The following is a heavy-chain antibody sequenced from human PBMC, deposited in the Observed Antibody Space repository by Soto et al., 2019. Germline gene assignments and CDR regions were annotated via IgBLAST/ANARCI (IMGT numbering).Heavy chain of an antibody. Sequence: EVQLLDSGGRLVQPGGSLRLSCAASGLSFSIYAMKWVRQAPGKGLEWVSGISGCGSSTYYADSVKGRFTISRDNSKNTLYLQMNSLRVEDTAVYYCAKDPTSYDSSAQFDSWGQGTLVTVSS. J-gene: IGHJ4*02. CDR3: AKDPTSYDSSAQFDS. CDR2: ISGCGSST. CDR1: GLSFSIYA. D-gene: IGHD3-22*01. V-gene: IGHV3-23*01.